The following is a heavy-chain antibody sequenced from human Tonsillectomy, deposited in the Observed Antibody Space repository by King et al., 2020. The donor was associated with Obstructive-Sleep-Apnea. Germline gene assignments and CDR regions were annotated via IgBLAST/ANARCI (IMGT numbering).Heavy chain of an antibody. CDR2: ISDDGRDT. V-gene: IGHV3-30*18. CDR1: GFTFSSKG. J-gene: IGHJ5*02. CDR3: AKALTGADWFDP. D-gene: IGHD3-10*01. Sequence: QVQLVESGGGVVQPGKSLRLSCAASGFTFSSKGMHWVRHSPGKGLEWVAVISDDGRDTYYADSVKGRFIISRDNSKNTLYLQMNSLGPEDTAVYYCAKALTGADWFDPWGQGTLVTVSS.